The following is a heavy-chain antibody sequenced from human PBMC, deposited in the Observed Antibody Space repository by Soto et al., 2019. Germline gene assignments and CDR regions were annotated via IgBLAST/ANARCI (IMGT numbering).Heavy chain of an antibody. CDR2: ISYDGSNK. CDR1: GFTFSSYA. J-gene: IGHJ6*02. D-gene: IGHD3-22*01. CDR3: ARELYYYDSSGYYHYYYYGMDV. Sequence: QVQLVGSGGGVVQPGRSLRLSCAASGFTFSSYAMHWVRQAPGKGLEWVAVISYDGSNKYYADSVKGRFTISRDNSKNTLYLQMNSLRAEDTAVYYCARELYYYDSSGYYHYYYYGMDVWGQGTTVTVSS. V-gene: IGHV3-30-3*01.